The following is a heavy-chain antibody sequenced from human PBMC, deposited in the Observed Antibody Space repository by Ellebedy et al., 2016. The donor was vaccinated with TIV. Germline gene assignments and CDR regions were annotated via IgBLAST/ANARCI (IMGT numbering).Heavy chain of an antibody. V-gene: IGHV3-7*03. J-gene: IGHJ4*02. CDR2: IKQDGSEK. Sequence: GESLKISCAASGFTFSIYWMTWVRQAPGKGLEWVGNIKQDGSEKLYVDSVRGRFTISRDNAKNSMFLQMNSLRAEDTAMYYCARQATNTWYLDYWGQGSLVTVSS. CDR1: GFTFSIYW. CDR3: ARQATNTWYLDY. D-gene: IGHD2-8*01.